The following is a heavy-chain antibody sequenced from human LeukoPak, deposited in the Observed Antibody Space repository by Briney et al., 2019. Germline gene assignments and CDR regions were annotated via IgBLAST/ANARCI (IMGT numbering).Heavy chain of an antibody. Sequence: ASVKVSCKASGYTFTSYGISWVRQAPGQGLEWMGWVSAYNGNTNCAQKLQGRVTMTTDTSTSTAYMELRSLRSDDTAVYYYARAYYDSSGYCDFDYWGQGTLVTVSS. CDR3: ARAYYDSSGYCDFDY. V-gene: IGHV1-18*01. CDR1: GYTFTSYG. D-gene: IGHD3-22*01. CDR2: VSAYNGNT. J-gene: IGHJ4*02.